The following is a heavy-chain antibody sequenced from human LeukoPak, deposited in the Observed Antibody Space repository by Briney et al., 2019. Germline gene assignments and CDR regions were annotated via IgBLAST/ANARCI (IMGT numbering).Heavy chain of an antibody. CDR3: AKLVTAMVMRPDAFYI. CDR1: GFTFDGYA. Sequence: GGSLRLSCAASGFTFDGYAMHWVRQAPGKGLEWVSLISGDGGSTYYADSVKGRFTISRDNSKNSLYLQMNSLRTEDTALYYCAKLVTAMVMRPDAFYIWGQGTMVTASS. CDR2: ISGDGGST. V-gene: IGHV3-43*02. D-gene: IGHD5-18*01. J-gene: IGHJ3*02.